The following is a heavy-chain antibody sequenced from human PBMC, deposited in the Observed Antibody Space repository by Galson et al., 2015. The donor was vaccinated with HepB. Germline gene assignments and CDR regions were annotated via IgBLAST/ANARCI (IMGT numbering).Heavy chain of an antibody. J-gene: IGHJ4*02. CDR1: GFTFSSYA. CDR3: AKIGGSSWYYFDY. CDR2: ISGSGGST. Sequence: SLRLSCAASGFTFSSYAMSWVRQAPGKGLEWVSAISGSGGSTYYADSVKGRFTISRDNSKNTLYLQMNSLRAEDTAVYYCAKIGGSSWYYFDYWGQGTLVTVSS. V-gene: IGHV3-23*01. D-gene: IGHD6-13*01.